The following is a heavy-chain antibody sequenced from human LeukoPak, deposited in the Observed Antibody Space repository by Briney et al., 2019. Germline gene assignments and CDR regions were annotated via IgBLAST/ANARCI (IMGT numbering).Heavy chain of an antibody. Sequence: SETLSLTCAVYGGSFSGYYWSWIRQPPGKGLEWIGEINHSGSTNYNPSLKSRVTISVDTSKNQFSLKLSSVTAADTAVYYCARGRDIVATSKPGDYWGQGTQVTVSS. D-gene: IGHD5-12*01. CDR3: ARGRDIVATSKPGDY. J-gene: IGHJ4*02. V-gene: IGHV4-34*01. CDR1: GGSFSGYY. CDR2: INHSGST.